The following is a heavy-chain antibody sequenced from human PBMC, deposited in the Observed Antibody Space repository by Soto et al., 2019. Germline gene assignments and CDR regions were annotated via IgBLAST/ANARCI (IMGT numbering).Heavy chain of an antibody. D-gene: IGHD3-3*01. J-gene: IGHJ3*02. CDR3: ASPARNYDFWSGYSFDI. Sequence: LQWMGWIDFDRDGTNYTQEFQGWVTRTRDRPINIGYMDFSRLRSDDTAVYYCASPARNYDFWSGYSFDIWGQGTMVTVSS. V-gene: IGHV1-2*04. CDR2: IDFDRDGT.